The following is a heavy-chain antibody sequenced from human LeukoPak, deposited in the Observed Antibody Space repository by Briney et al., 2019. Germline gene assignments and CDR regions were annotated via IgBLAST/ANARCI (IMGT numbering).Heavy chain of an antibody. CDR3: ARGASGSSHQFDY. CDR2: IYTSEKT. J-gene: IGHJ4*02. Sequence: SETLSLTCTVSGGSLTSSYWSWIRQPAGKGLEWIGRIYTSEKTNDNPSLKSRVTMSLDTSKNQFSLKLSSVTAADTAVYYCARGASGSSHQFDYWGQGTLVTVSS. D-gene: IGHD1-26*01. CDR1: GGSLTSSY. V-gene: IGHV4-4*07.